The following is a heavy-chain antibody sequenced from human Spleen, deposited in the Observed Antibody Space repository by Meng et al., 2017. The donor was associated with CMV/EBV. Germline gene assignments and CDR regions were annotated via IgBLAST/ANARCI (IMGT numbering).Heavy chain of an antibody. CDR1: GYDFTDYY. CDR2: GDPEDGEA. V-gene: IGHV1-69-2*01. D-gene: IGHD6-6*01. CDR3: ATSPYSSSSGFFDC. Sequence: SGYDFTDYYIHWVIQAPGKGLEWMGLGDPEDGEAVYAEKFQGRVTISADTSTDTAYMEVSSLTFEDTAVYYCATSPYSSSSGFFDCWGQGTLVTVSS. J-gene: IGHJ4*02.